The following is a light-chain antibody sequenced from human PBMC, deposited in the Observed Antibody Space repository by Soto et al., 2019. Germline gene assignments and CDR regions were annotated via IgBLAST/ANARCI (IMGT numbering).Light chain of an antibody. CDR1: SSDVGGYNY. V-gene: IGLV2-14*03. CDR2: DVT. J-gene: IGLJ1*01. Sequence: QSVLTQPASVSGSPGQSITISCTGTSSDVGGYNYVSWHQQHPGRAPKLIIYDVTNRPSGISNRFSGSKSGNTASLTISGLQTEDEADYYCISFTSRHIYVFGTGTKVTVL. CDR3: ISFTSRHIYV.